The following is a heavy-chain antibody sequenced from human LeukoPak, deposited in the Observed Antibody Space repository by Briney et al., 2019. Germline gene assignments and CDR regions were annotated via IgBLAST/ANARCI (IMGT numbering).Heavy chain of an antibody. D-gene: IGHD5-12*01. CDR1: GYTFTSYG. CDR3: ARDRERGYSGYVPLDY. Sequence: ASVKVSCKASGYTFTSYGISWVRQAPGQGLEWMGWISAYNGNTNYAQKLQGRVTMTTDTSTSTAYMELRSLRSDDTAVYYCARDRERGYSGYVPLDYWGQGTLVTVSS. CDR2: ISAYNGNT. V-gene: IGHV1-18*01. J-gene: IGHJ4*02.